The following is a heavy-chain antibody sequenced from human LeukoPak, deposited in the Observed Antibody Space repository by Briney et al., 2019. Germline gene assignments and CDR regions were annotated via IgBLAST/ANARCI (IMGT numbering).Heavy chain of an antibody. CDR3: ARDFGGGCYSIFDY. V-gene: IGHV4-34*01. J-gene: IGHJ4*02. CDR1: GGSFSGYY. D-gene: IGHD3-22*01. Sequence: PSETLSLICAVYGGSFSGYYWSWIRQPPGKGLEWIGEINHSGSTNYNPSLKSRVTISVDTSKNQFSLKLSSVTAADTAVYYCARDFGGGCYSIFDYWGQGTLVTVSS. CDR2: INHSGST.